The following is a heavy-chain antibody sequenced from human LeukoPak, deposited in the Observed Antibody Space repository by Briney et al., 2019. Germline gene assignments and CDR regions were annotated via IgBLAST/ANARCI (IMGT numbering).Heavy chain of an antibody. Sequence: SVKVSCKASGGTFSSYAISWVRQAPGQGLEWMGGIIPIFGTANYAQKFQGRVTITADESTSTAYMELSSLRSEDTAVYYCARGGIVLMVYAIRAFDIWGQGTMVTVSS. CDR1: GGTFSSYA. CDR2: IIPIFGTA. CDR3: ARGGIVLMVYAIRAFDI. J-gene: IGHJ3*02. D-gene: IGHD2-8*01. V-gene: IGHV1-69*13.